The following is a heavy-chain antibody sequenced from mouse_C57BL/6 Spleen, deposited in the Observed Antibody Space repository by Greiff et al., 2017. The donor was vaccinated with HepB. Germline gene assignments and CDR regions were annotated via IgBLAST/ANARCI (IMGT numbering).Heavy chain of an antibody. J-gene: IGHJ3*01. D-gene: IGHD1-1*01. CDR2: IDPEDGDT. CDR1: GFNIKDYY. Sequence: EVQVVESGAELVRPGASVKLSCTASGFNIKDYYMHWVKQRPEQGLEWIGRIDPEDGDTEYAPKFQGKATMTADTSSNTAYLQLSSLTSEDTAVYYCTTGATVVASWFAYWGQGTLVTVSA. CDR3: TTGATVVASWFAY. V-gene: IGHV14-1*01.